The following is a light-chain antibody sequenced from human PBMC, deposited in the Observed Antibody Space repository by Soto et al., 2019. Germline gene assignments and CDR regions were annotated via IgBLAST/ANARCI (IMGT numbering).Light chain of an antibody. CDR1: SSDVVGYNY. CDR2: DVS. CDR3: SSYTSSSTRV. Sequence: QSALTQPASVSGSPGQSITISCTGTSSDVVGYNYVSWYQQHPGKAPNLMIYDVSNRPSGVSNRFSGSKSGNTASLTISGLQAEDEADYYCSSYTSSSTRVFGGGTKVTVL. J-gene: IGLJ2*01. V-gene: IGLV2-14*01.